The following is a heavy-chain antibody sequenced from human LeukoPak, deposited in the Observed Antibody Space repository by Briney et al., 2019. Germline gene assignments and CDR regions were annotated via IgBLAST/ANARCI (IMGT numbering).Heavy chain of an antibody. CDR1: GFTFSSYS. V-gene: IGHV3-21*01. CDR2: ISSSSSYI. J-gene: IGHJ5*02. CDR3: ARDGARGGYSYVNGWFAP. D-gene: IGHD5-18*01. Sequence: GGSLRLSCAASGFTFSSYSMNWVRQAPGKGLEWVSSISSSSSYIYYADSVKGRFTISRDNAKNSLYLQMNSLRAEDTAVYYCARDGARGGYSYVNGWFAPWGQETLVTVSS.